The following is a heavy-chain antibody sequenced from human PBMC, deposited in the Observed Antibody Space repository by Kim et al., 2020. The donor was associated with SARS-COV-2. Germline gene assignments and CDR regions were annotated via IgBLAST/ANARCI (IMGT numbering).Heavy chain of an antibody. CDR2: INHSGST. CDR3: ARCWEEGSGVGYYYGMDV. Sequence: SETLSLTCAVYGGSFSGYYWSWIRQPPGKGLEWIGEINHSGSTNYNPSLKSRVTISVDTSKNQFSLKLSSVNAADTAVYYCARCWEEGSGVGYYYGMDVWGQGTTVTVSS. D-gene: IGHD3-10*01. V-gene: IGHV4-34*01. J-gene: IGHJ6*02. CDR1: GGSFSGYY.